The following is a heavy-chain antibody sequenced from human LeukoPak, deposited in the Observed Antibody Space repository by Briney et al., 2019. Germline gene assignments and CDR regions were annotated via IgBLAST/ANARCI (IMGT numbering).Heavy chain of an antibody. CDR3: VKGGMATIDAFDI. Sequence: GGSLRLSCSASGFIFSSYAMHWVRQAPGKGLEYVSGISSNGVSRYFADSVKGRFTISRDNSKNTLYLQMSCLRAEDTAVYYCVKGGMATIDAFDIWGQGTMVTVSS. J-gene: IGHJ3*02. D-gene: IGHD5-24*01. CDR2: ISSNGVSR. CDR1: GFIFSSYA. V-gene: IGHV3-64D*06.